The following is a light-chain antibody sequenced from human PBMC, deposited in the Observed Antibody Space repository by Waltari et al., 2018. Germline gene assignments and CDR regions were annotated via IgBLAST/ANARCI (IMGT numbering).Light chain of an antibody. CDR1: ESVSRA. CDR3: QHYLRLPVT. V-gene: IGKV3-20*01. Sequence: DIVLTQSPGTLSLSVGERATVSCMASESVSRALAWYQQKPGQAPRLLIYGASTRATGIPDRFSGSGSGTDFSLTISRREPDDFAVYYCQHYLRLPVTFGQGTTVEI. CDR2: GAS. J-gene: IGKJ1*01.